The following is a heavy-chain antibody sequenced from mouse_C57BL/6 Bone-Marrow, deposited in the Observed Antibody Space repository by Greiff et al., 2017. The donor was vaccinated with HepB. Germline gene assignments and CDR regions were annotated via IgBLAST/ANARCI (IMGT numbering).Heavy chain of an antibody. J-gene: IGHJ4*01. V-gene: IGHV2-6-1*01. CDR3: ARQANWDCYYAMDY. D-gene: IGHD4-1*01. CDR1: GFSLTSYG. Sequence: QVQLKESGPGLVAPSQSLSITCTVSGFSLTSYGVHWVRQPPGKGLEWLVVIWSDGSTTYNSALKSRLSISKDNSKSQVFLKMNSLQTDDTAMYYCARQANWDCYYAMDYWGQGTSVTVSS. CDR2: IWSDGST.